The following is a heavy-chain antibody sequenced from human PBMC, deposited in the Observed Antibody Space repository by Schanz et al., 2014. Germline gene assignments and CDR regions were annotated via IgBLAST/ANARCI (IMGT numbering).Heavy chain of an antibody. CDR3: ARDPSGSYGWFDP. D-gene: IGHD1-26*01. V-gene: IGHV3-7*01. CDR1: GFTFSGYW. Sequence: EVQLVESGGGLVQPGGSLRLSCAASGFTFSGYWMSWVRQAPGEGLVWVANIKLDGSEKYYVDSVKGRFTISRDNSKNTLYLQMNSLRAEDTAVYYCARDPSGSYGWFDPWGQGTLVTVSS. J-gene: IGHJ5*02. CDR2: IKLDGSEK.